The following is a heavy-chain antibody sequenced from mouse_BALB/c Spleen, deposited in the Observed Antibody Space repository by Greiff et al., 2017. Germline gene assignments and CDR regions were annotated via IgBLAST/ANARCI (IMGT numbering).Heavy chain of an antibody. D-gene: IGHD2-1*01. CDR1: GFNIKDTY. V-gene: IGHV14-3*02. J-gene: IGHJ2*01. Sequence: EVQLQQSGAELVKPGASVKLSCTASGFNIKDTYMHWVKQRPEQGLEWIGRIDPANGNTKYDPKFQGKATITADTSSNTAYLQLSSLTSEDTAVYYCASRNDGNFFDYWGQGTTLTVSS. CDR2: IDPANGNT. CDR3: ASRNDGNFFDY.